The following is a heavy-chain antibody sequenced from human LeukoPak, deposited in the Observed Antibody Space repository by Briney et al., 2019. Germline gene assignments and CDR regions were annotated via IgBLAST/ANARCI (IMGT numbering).Heavy chain of an antibody. CDR3: ASSNYDVPPYYFDY. CDR2: IYSGGST. J-gene: IGHJ4*02. Sequence: GGSLRLSCAASGFTVSSNYMSWVRQAPGKGLEWVSVIYSGGSTYYADYVKGRFTISRDNSKNTLYLQMNSLRAEDTAVYYCASSNYDVPPYYFDYWGQGTLVTVSS. D-gene: IGHD4-11*01. CDR1: GFTVSSNY. V-gene: IGHV3-66*02.